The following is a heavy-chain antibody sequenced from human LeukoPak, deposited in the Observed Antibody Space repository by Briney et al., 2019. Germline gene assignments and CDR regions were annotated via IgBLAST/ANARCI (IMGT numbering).Heavy chain of an antibody. V-gene: IGHV3-21*01. J-gene: IGHJ6*03. CDR2: ISSSSSYI. Sequence: GGSLRLSCAAAGFTFSSYSMNWVRQAPGKGLEWVSSISSSSSYIYYADSVKGRFTISRDNAKNSLYLQMNSLRAEDTAVYYCARATNYYYYMDVWGKGTTVTVSS. D-gene: IGHD5-24*01. CDR3: ARATNYYYYMDV. CDR1: GFTFSSYS.